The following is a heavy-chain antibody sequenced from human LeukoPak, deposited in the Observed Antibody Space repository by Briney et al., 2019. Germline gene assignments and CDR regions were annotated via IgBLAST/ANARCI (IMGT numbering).Heavy chain of an antibody. CDR3: TTGIAAAGTNY. J-gene: IGHJ4*02. V-gene: IGHV3-15*01. CDR1: GFTFSNAW. CDR2: IKSKTDGGTT. D-gene: IGHD6-13*01. Sequence: GGPLRLSCAASGFTFSNAWMSWVRQAPGKGLEWVGRIKSKTDGGTTDYAAPVKGRFTISRDDSKNTLYLQMNSLKTEDTAVYYCTTGIAAAGTNYWGQGTLVTVSS.